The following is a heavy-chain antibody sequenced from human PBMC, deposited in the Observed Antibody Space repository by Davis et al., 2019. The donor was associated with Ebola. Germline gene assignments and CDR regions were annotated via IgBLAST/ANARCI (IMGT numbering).Heavy chain of an antibody. Sequence: ASVKVSCKASGYTFTSYGISWVRQAPGQGLEWMGWITAGSGDTKYSQKFQGRVTLTRDTSASTAYMELTSLKSEDTAVYYCARDLVGDADAYFDYWGQGTLVTASP. CDR3: ARDLVGDADAYFDY. CDR2: ITAGSGDT. D-gene: IGHD2-8*01. V-gene: IGHV1-18*01. CDR1: GYTFTSYG. J-gene: IGHJ4*02.